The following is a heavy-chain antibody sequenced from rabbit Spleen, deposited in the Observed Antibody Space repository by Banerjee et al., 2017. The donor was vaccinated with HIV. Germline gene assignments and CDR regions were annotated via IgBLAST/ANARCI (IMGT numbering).Heavy chain of an antibody. V-gene: IGHV1S40*01. D-gene: IGHD4-1*01. CDR3: ARAVDVTALTRLNV. J-gene: IGHJ3*01. Sequence: QSLEESGGDLVKPEGSLTLTCTASGLDFSSSYYMCWVRQAPGKGLEWIGCIYTNSITTYHATWAKGRFTISKTSSTTVTLQMTSLTAADTATYFCARAVDVTALTRLNVWGPGTLVTVS. CDR2: IYTNSITT. CDR1: GLDFSSSYY.